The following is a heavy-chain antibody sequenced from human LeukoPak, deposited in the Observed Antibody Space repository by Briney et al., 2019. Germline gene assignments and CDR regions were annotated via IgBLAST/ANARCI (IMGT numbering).Heavy chain of an antibody. CDR1: GFTYDDYG. D-gene: IGHD6-19*01. J-gene: IGHJ4*02. Sequence: PGGSLRLSCAASGFTYDDYGMSWVRQAPGKGLEWVSGIHWNGGSTGYADSVKGRFTISRDNAKNSLYLQMNSLRAEDTALYYCARYGRISGWYYFDYWGQGTLLTVSS. CDR3: ARYGRISGWYYFDY. CDR2: IHWNGGST. V-gene: IGHV3-20*04.